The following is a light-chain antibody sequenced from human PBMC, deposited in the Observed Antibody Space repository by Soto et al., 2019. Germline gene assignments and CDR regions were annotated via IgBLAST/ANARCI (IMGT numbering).Light chain of an antibody. V-gene: IGLV1-44*01. CDR2: SNN. Sequence: QSVLTQPPSASGTPGQRVTISCSGSSSNVGRNTVNWYQQLPGTAPKLLIYSNNQRPSGVPDRFSGSKSGTSASLALSGLQSEDEADYYCAAWDDSLNAVVFGGGTKLTVL. CDR3: AAWDDSLNAVV. J-gene: IGLJ2*01. CDR1: SSNVGRNT.